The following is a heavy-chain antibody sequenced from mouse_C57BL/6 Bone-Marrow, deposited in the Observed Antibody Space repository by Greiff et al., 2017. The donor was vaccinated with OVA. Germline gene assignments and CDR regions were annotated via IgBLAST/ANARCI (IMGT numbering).Heavy chain of an antibody. J-gene: IGHJ3*01. CDR1: GYTFTSYW. D-gene: IGHD2-14*01. V-gene: IGHV1-55*01. CDR2: IYPGSGST. CDR3: ARKLGYHGAWFAY. Sequence: QVQLQQPGAELVKPGASVKMSCKASGYTFTSYWITWVKQRPGQGLEWIGDIYPGSGSTNYNEKFKSKATLTVDTSSSTAYMQLSSLTSEDSAVYYCARKLGYHGAWFAYWGQGTLVTVSA.